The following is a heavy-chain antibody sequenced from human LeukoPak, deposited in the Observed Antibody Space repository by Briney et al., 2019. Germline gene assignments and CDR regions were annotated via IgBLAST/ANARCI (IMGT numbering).Heavy chain of an antibody. J-gene: IGHJ4*02. D-gene: IGHD3-16*01. CDR3: ARGGESAHPKYYFDY. CDR2: IYYSGST. V-gene: IGHV4-39*01. Sequence: PSETLSLTCTVSGGSISSSSYYWGWIRQPPGKGLEWIGSIYYSGSTYYNPSLKSRVTISVDTSKNQFSLKLSSVTAADTAVYYCARGGESAHPKYYFDYWGQGTLVTVSS. CDR1: GGSISSSSYY.